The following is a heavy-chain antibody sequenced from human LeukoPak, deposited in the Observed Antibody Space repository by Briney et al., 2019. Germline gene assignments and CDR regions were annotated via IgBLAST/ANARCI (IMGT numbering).Heavy chain of an antibody. Sequence: PSETLSLTCTVSGGSISSYYWSWIREPPGKGLEWIGYIYYSGSTNYNPSLKSRVTISVDTSKNQFSLKLSSVTAADTAVYYCARARASSLYYYYIDVWGKGTTVTVSS. CDR2: IYYSGST. J-gene: IGHJ6*03. D-gene: IGHD3-16*02. CDR1: GGSISSYY. CDR3: ARARASSLYYYYIDV. V-gene: IGHV4-59*01.